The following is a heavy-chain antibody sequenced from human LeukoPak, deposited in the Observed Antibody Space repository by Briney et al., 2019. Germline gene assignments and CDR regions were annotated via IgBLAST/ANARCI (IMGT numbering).Heavy chain of an antibody. CDR2: ISSSSGTT. CDR3: ARDSRGWYRSDY. CDR1: GFSFSSYS. D-gene: IGHD6-19*01. J-gene: IGHJ4*02. Sequence: GGTLRLSCAASGFSFSSYSLYWVRKAPAQGLELVSYISSSSGTTYYADSVKGRFTISRDNAKNSLYLLMNSLRDEDTAVYYCARDSRGWYRSDYWGQGTLVTVSS. V-gene: IGHV3-48*02.